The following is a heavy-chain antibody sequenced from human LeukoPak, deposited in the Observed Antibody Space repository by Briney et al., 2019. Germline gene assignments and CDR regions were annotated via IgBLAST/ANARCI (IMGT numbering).Heavy chain of an antibody. J-gene: IGHJ4*02. CDR3: ARSPLGGYSYGSHEPFDY. D-gene: IGHD5-18*01. CDR2: ISAYNGNT. Sequence: VASVKVSCKASGYTFTSYGISWVRQAPGQGLEWMGWISAYNGNTNYAQKLQGRVTMTTDTSTSTAYMELRSLRSDDTAVYYCARSPLGGYSYGSHEPFDYWGQGTLVTVSS. CDR1: GYTFTSYG. V-gene: IGHV1-18*01.